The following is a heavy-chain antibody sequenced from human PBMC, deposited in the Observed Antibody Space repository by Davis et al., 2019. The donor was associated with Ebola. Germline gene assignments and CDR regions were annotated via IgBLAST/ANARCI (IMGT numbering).Heavy chain of an antibody. V-gene: IGHV3-72*01. Sequence: PGGSLRLSCAASGFTFSDHYMDWVRQAPGKGLEWVGRTRNKANSYTTEYAASVKGRFTISRDDSKNSLYLQMNSLKTEDTAVYYCAREGREGIVGARPYYYGMDVWGQGTTVTVSS. CDR2: TRNKANSYTT. D-gene: IGHD1-26*01. J-gene: IGHJ6*02. CDR1: GFTFSDHY. CDR3: AREGREGIVGARPYYYGMDV.